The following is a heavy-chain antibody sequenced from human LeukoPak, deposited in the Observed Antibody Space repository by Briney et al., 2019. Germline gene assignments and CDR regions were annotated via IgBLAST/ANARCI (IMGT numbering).Heavy chain of an antibody. CDR1: GGTFSSYA. Sequence: SVKVSCKASGGTFSSYAFSWVRQAPGQGLQWMGGIIPILGTTNYAQQFQGRVTMTTDESTSTAFMELSSLRSEDTAIYYYATDDGSATMGFDSWGQGTLLTVSS. CDR3: ATDDGSATMGFDS. V-gene: IGHV1-69*05. D-gene: IGHD1-26*01. CDR2: IIPILGTT. J-gene: IGHJ5*01.